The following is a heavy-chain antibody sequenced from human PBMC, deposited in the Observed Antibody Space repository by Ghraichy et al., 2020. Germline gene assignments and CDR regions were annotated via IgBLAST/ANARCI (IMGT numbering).Heavy chain of an antibody. CDR3: ARDGIVGATRPKNDFDY. J-gene: IGHJ4*02. D-gene: IGHD1-26*01. Sequence: GESLNISCAASGFTFSSYSMNWVRQAPGKGLEWVSSISSSSSYIYYADSVKGRFTISRDNAKNSLYLQMNSLRAEDTAVYYCARDGIVGATRPKNDFDYWGQGTLVTVSS. CDR1: GFTFSSYS. V-gene: IGHV3-21*01. CDR2: ISSSSSYI.